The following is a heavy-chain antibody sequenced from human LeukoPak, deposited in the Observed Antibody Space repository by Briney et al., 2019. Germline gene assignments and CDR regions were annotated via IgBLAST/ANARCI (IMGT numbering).Heavy chain of an antibody. CDR3: ARSQPPLRYFDWLLPETDY. D-gene: IGHD3-9*01. V-gene: IGHV1-2*02. J-gene: IGHJ4*02. CDR1: GYTFTGYY. Sequence: ASVKVSCKASGYTFTGYYTHWVRQAPGQGLEWMGWINPNSGGTNYAQKFQGRVTMTRDTSISTAYMELSRLRSDDTAVYYCARSQPPLRYFDWLLPETDYWGQGTLVTVSS. CDR2: INPNSGGT.